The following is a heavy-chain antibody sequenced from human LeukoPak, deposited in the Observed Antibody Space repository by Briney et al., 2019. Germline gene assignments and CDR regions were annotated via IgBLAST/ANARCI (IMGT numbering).Heavy chain of an antibody. J-gene: IGHJ4*02. Sequence: GGSLRLSCAASGFTFSDYYMSWIRQAPGKGLEWVSYISSSSSYTNYADSVEGRFTISRDNAKNSLYLQMNSLRAEDTAVYYCARLRPGNYGFDYWGQGTLVTVSS. CDR1: GFTFSDYY. D-gene: IGHD1-7*01. CDR3: ARLRPGNYGFDY. V-gene: IGHV3-11*06. CDR2: ISSSSSYT.